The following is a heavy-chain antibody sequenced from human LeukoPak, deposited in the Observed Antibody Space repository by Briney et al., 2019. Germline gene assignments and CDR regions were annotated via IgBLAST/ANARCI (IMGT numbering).Heavy chain of an antibody. CDR2: MYHSRST. V-gene: IGHV4-38-2*02. J-gene: IGHJ5*02. Sequence: SETLSLTCTVSGYSISSGYYWGWLRQPPGKGLESIGTMYHSRSTFYNPSLKSRVTISVDTSKNQFSLKLTSMTAADTAVYYCARAMNWSGDYLGFDPWGLGIVVTVSS. CDR1: GYSISSGYY. D-gene: IGHD3-3*01. CDR3: ARAMNWSGDYLGFDP.